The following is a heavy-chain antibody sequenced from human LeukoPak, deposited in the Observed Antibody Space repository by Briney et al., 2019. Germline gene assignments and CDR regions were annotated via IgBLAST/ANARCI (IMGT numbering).Heavy chain of an antibody. V-gene: IGHV4-59*01. CDR2: IYYSGST. Sequence: SEILSLTCTVSGGSISSYYWSWIRQPPGKGLEWIGYIYYSGSTNYNPSLKSRVTISVDTSKNQFSLKLSSVTAADTAVYYCARAGVGATTDPSPPDYYYYYGMDVWGQGTTVTVSS. J-gene: IGHJ6*02. CDR1: GGSISSYY. CDR3: ARAGVGATTDPSPPDYYYYYGMDV. D-gene: IGHD1-26*01.